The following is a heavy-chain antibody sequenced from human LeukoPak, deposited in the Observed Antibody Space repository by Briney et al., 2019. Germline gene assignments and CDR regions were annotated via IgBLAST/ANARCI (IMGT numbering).Heavy chain of an antibody. Sequence: PSETLSLTCTVSGDSVSSDSYYWGWIRQPPRQGLEWTGSVFYRDRTYYNPSLRSRLTINVDTSKNQVSLKLSSVTAADTAVYYCVRHLVGVAEGYFDHWGQGIQVTVSS. J-gene: IGHJ4*02. CDR1: GDSVSSDSYY. D-gene: IGHD1-26*01. CDR2: VFYRDRT. CDR3: VRHLVGVAEGYFDH. V-gene: IGHV4-39*01.